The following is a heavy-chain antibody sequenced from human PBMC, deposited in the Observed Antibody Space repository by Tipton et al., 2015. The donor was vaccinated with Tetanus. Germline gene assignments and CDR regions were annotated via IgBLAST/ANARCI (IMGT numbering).Heavy chain of an antibody. CDR1: GFDFRSDW. CDR2: IKQDGNEK. J-gene: IGHJ4*02. V-gene: IGHV3-7*03. D-gene: IGHD3-10*01. CDR3: ARDPHTIRTGNHRGFDY. Sequence: LSLTCAASGFDFRSDWMTWVRQAPGKGLEWVANIKQDGNEKYHVDSVKGRFTISRDNGKNLLYLEMNSLRVEDTAVYYCARDPHTIRTGNHRGFDYWGQGTLVTVSS.